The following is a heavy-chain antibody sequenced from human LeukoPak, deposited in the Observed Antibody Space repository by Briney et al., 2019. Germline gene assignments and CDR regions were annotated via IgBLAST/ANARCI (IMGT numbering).Heavy chain of an antibody. CDR3: AKDHRYGDPGPWIGYFDL. D-gene: IGHD4-17*01. CDR1: GFTFSSYG. V-gene: IGHV3-30*02. CDR2: IRYDGSNK. J-gene: IGHJ2*01. Sequence: GGSLRLSCAASGFTFSSYGMHWVRQAPGKGLEWVAFIRYDGSNKYYADSVKGRFTISRDNSKNTLYLQMNSLRAEDTAVYYCAKDHRYGDPGPWIGYFDLWGRGTLVTVSS.